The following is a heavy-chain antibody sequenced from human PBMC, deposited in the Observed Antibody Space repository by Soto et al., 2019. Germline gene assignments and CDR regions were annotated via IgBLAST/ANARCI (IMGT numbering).Heavy chain of an antibody. D-gene: IGHD2-2*01. V-gene: IGHV3-53*01. J-gene: IGHJ6*02. CDR1: GFTVSSNY. CDR3: AREVPSGIPSYYYYYGMDV. Sequence: GGSLRLSCAASGFTVSSNYMSWVRQAPGKGLEWVSVIYSGGSTYYADSVKGRFTISRDNSKNTLYLQMNSLRAEDTAVYYCAREVPSGIPSYYYYYGMDVWGQGTTVTVSS. CDR2: IYSGGST.